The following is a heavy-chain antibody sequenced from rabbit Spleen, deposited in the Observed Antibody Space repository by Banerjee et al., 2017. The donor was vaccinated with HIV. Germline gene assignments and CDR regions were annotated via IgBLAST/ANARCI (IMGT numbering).Heavy chain of an antibody. CDR2: IYAGGGGA. D-gene: IGHD1-1*01. V-gene: IGHV1S40*01. Sequence: QSLEESGGDLVQPGASLTLTCTASGFDFSGSNWMCWVRQAPGKRPEWIGCIYAGGGGAYYASWAKGRFTISKTSSTTVTLQMTSLTVADTATYFCARDLVAVIGWNFNLWGPGTLVTVS. CDR1: GFDFSGSNW. CDR3: ARDLVAVIGWNFNL. J-gene: IGHJ4*01.